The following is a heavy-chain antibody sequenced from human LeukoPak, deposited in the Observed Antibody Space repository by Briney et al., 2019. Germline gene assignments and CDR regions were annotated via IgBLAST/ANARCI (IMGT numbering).Heavy chain of an antibody. V-gene: IGHV4-38-2*01. CDR3: ARGRDSSGWYVVFDY. Sequence: PSETLSLTCGVSGYSISSDHFWGWIRQPPGKGLEWIGTISHRGSSDYNPSLKSRVTISLNTSKNQFSLNLISVRAADTAVYYCARGRDSSGWYVVFDYWGQGALVTVSS. CDR1: GYSISSDHF. CDR2: ISHRGSS. J-gene: IGHJ4*02. D-gene: IGHD6-13*01.